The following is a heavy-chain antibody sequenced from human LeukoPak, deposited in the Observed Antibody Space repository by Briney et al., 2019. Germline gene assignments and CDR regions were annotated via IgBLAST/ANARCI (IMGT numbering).Heavy chain of an antibody. CDR1: GFMLSVYY. CDR2: VSASGGST. CDR3: AKGEVP. V-gene: IGHV3-23*01. J-gene: IGHJ5*02. Sequence: PGGSLRLSCEASGFMLSVYYMSWVRQAPGKGLEWVSAVSASGGSTYYADSVKGRFTISRDNSKNTVYLQMNSLRVEDAAVYYCAKGEVPWGQGTLVTVSS.